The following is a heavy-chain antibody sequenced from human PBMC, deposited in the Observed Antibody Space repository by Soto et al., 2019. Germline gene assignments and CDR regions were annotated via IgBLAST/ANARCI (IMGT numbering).Heavy chain of an antibody. D-gene: IGHD2-2*01. CDR2: IIPIFGTA. CDR1: GGTFSSYA. V-gene: IGHV1-69*13. CDR3: AIEYCSSTSCYPCYYYYYGMDV. Sequence: SVKVSCKASGGTFSSYAISWVRQAPGQGLEWMGGIIPIFGTANYAQKFQGRVTITADESTSTAYMELSSLRSEDTAVYYCAIEYCSSTSCYPCYYYYYGMDVWGQGTTGTVSS. J-gene: IGHJ6*02.